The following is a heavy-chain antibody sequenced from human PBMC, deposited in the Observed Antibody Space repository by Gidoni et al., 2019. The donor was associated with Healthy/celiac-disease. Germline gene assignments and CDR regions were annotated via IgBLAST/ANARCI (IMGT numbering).Heavy chain of an antibody. Sequence: QLQLQESGPGLVKPSATLSLTCTVSGGSISSSSYDWGWIRQPPGKGLEWIGSIYYSGGTYYNPSLKSRFTISVDTSKNQFSLKLSSVTAADTAVYYCARHTQLVLDYWGQGTLVTVSS. CDR1: GGSISSSSYD. CDR3: ARHTQLVLDY. J-gene: IGHJ4*02. D-gene: IGHD6-6*01. CDR2: IYYSGGT. V-gene: IGHV4-39*01.